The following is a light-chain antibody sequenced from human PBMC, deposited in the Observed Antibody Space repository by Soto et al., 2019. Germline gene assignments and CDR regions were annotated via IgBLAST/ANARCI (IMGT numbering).Light chain of an antibody. Sequence: DIQMTQSPSTLSASVGDRVTITCRASQSISTWLAWYQQKPGKAPKLPIYKASSLESGVPSRFSGSGSGTEFTLTISSLQPDDSATYYCQQYINRWTFGQGTKV. J-gene: IGKJ1*01. CDR2: KAS. CDR1: QSISTW. V-gene: IGKV1-5*03. CDR3: QQYINRWT.